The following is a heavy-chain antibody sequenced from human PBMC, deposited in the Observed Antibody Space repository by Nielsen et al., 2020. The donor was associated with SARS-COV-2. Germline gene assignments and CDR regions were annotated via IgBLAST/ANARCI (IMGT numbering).Heavy chain of an antibody. CDR2: ISWNSGSI. CDR1: GFTFDDYA. CDR3: ARDPGPYTSGHGF. D-gene: IGHD6-19*01. Sequence: SLKISCAASGFTFDDYAMHWVRQAPGKGLEWVSGISWNSGSILYADSVKGRFTISRDNAKNSLYLQMNSLRAEDTAIYYCARDPGPYTSGHGFWGEGTLVTVSS. V-gene: IGHV3-9*01. J-gene: IGHJ4*02.